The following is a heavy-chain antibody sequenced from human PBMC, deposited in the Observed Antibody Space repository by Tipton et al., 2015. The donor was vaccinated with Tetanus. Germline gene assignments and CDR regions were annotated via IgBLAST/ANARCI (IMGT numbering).Heavy chain of an antibody. D-gene: IGHD2-15*01. J-gene: IGHJ4*02. CDR1: RFTFSHYS. V-gene: IGHV3-21*01. CDR2: ITGSSSYI. CDR3: ARVPGAGVGYCSGGNCHYFDY. Sequence: SLRLSCAAFRFTFSHYSMTWVRQAPGKGLEWVSSITGSSSYIYYADSVKGRFTISRDNAKNSLYLQMNSLRAEDTALYYCARVPGAGVGYCSGGNCHYFDYWGQGTLVTVSS.